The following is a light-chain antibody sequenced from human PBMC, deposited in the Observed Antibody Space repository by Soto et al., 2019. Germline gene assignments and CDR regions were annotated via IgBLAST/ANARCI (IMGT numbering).Light chain of an antibody. CDR3: NSYTSTSARV. CDR1: SSDVGAYNY. V-gene: IGLV2-14*01. Sequence: QSALTQPASVSGPPGQSITISCTGTSSDVGAYNYVSWYQQYPGKAPKLIIYEVTNRPSGVSNRFSGSKSGNTASLTISGLQAEDEADYYCNSYTSTSARVFGGGTKLTVL. J-gene: IGLJ3*02. CDR2: EVT.